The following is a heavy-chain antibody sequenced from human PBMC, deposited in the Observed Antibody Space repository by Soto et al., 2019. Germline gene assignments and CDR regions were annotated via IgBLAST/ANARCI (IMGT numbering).Heavy chain of an antibody. Sequence: SETLSLTCTVSGGSISSYYWSWIRRPPGKGLEWIGYIYYSGSTNYNPSLKSRVTISVDTSKNTLYLQMNSLRAEDTAVYHCAKAPQQLVPGAGYFQHWGQGTLVTVSS. V-gene: IGHV4-59*12. CDR2: IYYSGST. D-gene: IGHD6-13*01. CDR1: GGSISSYY. J-gene: IGHJ1*01. CDR3: AKAPQQLVPGAGYFQH.